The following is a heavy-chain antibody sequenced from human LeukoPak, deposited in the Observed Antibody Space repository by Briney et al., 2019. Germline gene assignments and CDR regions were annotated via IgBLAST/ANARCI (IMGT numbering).Heavy chain of an antibody. Sequence: PSETLSLTCTVSGGSISSSSYYWGWIRQPPGKGLEWIGRIYTSGSTNYNPSLKTRVTISVDTSKNQFSLKLSSVTAADTAVYYCARDKYDCSSTSCYRRGFDYWGQGTLVTVSS. J-gene: IGHJ4*02. V-gene: IGHV4-39*07. CDR2: IYTSGST. D-gene: IGHD2-2*02. CDR3: ARDKYDCSSTSCYRRGFDY. CDR1: GGSISSSSYY.